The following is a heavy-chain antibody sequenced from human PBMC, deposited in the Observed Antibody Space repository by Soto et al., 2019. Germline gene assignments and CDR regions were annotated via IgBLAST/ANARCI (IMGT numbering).Heavy chain of an antibody. CDR1: GYTFSDYY. CDR3: AREPATAKPEGVDF. CDR2: INPNSGGT. Sequence: ASVKVSCKASGYTFSDYYIHWMRQAPGQGLEWMGWINPNSGGTKYAPKFQGGVTMTRDTSITTAYMELSRLRSGDTAVYYCAREPATAKPEGVDFWGQGTLVTVSS. J-gene: IGHJ4*02. V-gene: IGHV1-2*02. D-gene: IGHD1-1*01.